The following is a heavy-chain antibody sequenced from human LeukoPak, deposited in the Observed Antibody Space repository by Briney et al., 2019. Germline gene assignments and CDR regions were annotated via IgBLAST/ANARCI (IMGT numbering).Heavy chain of an antibody. Sequence: PGGSLRLSCAASGFTFSSYGMHWVRQAPGKGLEWVAFIRYDGSNKYYADSVKGRFTISRDNSKNTLYLQMNSLRAEDTAVYYCAKDRYYDILTGYYPSGYFDYWGQGTLVTVSS. J-gene: IGHJ4*02. V-gene: IGHV3-30*02. D-gene: IGHD3-9*01. CDR2: IRYDGSNK. CDR3: AKDRYYDILTGYYPSGYFDY. CDR1: GFTFSSYG.